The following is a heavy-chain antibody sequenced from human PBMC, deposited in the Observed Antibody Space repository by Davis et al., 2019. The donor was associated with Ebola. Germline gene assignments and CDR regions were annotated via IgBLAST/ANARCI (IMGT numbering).Heavy chain of an antibody. CDR3: ARDWTPGYHTCDY. CDR2: IKQDGSEK. D-gene: IGHD2-2*01. J-gene: IGHJ4*02. V-gene: IGHV3-7*01. CDR1: GFTFSSYW. Sequence: GESLKISCAASGFTFSSYWMSWVRQAPGKGLEWVANIKQDGSEKYYVDSAKGRFTISRDNAKNSLYLQMNSLRAEDTAVYYCARDWTPGYHTCDYWGQGTLVTVSS.